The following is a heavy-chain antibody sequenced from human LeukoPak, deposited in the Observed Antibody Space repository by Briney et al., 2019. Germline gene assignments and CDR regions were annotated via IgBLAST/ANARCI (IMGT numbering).Heavy chain of an antibody. D-gene: IGHD1-1*01. CDR2: IIPIFGTA. J-gene: IGHJ6*02. CDR3: ARDHVQLEPRYYYYGMDV. CDR1: GYTLIELS. Sequence: GASVKVSCKVSGYTLIELSMHWVRQAPGQGLEWMGGIIPIFGTANYAQKFQGRVTITADESTSTAYMELSSLRSEDTAVYYCARDHVQLEPRYYYYGMDVWGQGTTVTVSS. V-gene: IGHV1-69*13.